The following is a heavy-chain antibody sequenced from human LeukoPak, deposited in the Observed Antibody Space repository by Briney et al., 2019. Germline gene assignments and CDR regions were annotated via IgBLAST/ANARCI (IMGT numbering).Heavy chain of an antibody. D-gene: IGHD1-26*01. Sequence: PGGSLRLSCAASGFNLSIYDMSWVRQAPGKGLEWVSVISGSDDRTDYADSVKGRFTIPRDNSQNTLYLQMDSLRAEDAAVYYYAKGLGGAFHIWGQGTMVTVSS. V-gene: IGHV3-23*01. CDR3: AKGLGGAFHI. J-gene: IGHJ3*02. CDR1: GFNLSIYD. CDR2: ISGSDDRT.